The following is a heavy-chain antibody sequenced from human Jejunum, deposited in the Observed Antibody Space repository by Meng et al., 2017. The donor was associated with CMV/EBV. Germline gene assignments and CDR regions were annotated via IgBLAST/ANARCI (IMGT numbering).Heavy chain of an antibody. D-gene: IGHD3-22*01. V-gene: IGHV1-18*01. CDR1: GYSFSNYY. CDR3: AKGGGYDSRGYANWYFDL. CDR2: ISPYNGNT. J-gene: IGHJ2*01. Sequence: QAQLGQSGAEVKKPGASVTVSCKAFGYSFSNYYITWVRQAPGQGLEWMGGISPYNGNTDHAQNFQGRVTMTTDTSTSTAYMELRSLRSDDTAVYYCAKGGGYDSRGYANWYFDLWGRGTLVTVSS.